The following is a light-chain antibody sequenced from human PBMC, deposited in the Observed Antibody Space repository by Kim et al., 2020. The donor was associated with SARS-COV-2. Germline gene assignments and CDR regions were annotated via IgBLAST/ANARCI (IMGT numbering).Light chain of an antibody. Sequence: VQGVTISCTWNSPNIRTFYALPWYQQLPGTAPRLLISRYTSRPSGVPDRFSGSKSGNSASLAITGRQAEDEADYYCQSYDNGHVLFGAGTQLTVL. V-gene: IGLV1-40*01. CDR3: QSYDNGHVL. CDR2: RYT. J-gene: IGLJ2*01. CDR1: SPNIRTFYA.